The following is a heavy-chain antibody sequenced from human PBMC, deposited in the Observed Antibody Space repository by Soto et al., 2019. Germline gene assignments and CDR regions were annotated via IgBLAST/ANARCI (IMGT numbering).Heavy chain of an antibody. J-gene: IGHJ4*02. D-gene: IGHD7-27*01. V-gene: IGHV4-59*11. Sequence: QVQLQESGPGLVKPSETLSLTCSVSGGSISNHYCSWIRQPPGKGLEWIGYIYYNGNTNYNPSLKSRVTMSVATSRNQISLKLTTVTAADTTVYYCTRANWYSEYWGQGTLVTVSS. CDR3: TRANWYSEY. CDR2: IYYNGNT. CDR1: GGSISNHY.